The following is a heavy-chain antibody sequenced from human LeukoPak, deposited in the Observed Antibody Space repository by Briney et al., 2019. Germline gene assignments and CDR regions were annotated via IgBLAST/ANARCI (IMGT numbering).Heavy chain of an antibody. Sequence: PGGSLRLSCAASGFSFSSYEMNWVRQAPGKGLEWVSYISSSGSSIYNADSVKGRFTISRDNSKNTLYLQMNSLRAEDTALYYCARDRRYYDSSGYYFHWYFDLWGRGTLVTVSS. CDR2: ISSSGSSI. J-gene: IGHJ2*01. CDR3: ARDRRYYDSSGYYFHWYFDL. CDR1: GFSFSSYE. V-gene: IGHV3-48*03. D-gene: IGHD3-22*01.